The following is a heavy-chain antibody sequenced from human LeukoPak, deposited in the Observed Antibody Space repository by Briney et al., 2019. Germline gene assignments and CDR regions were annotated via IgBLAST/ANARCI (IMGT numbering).Heavy chain of an antibody. V-gene: IGHV4-59*01. Sequence: PSETLSLTCTVSGGSISSYYWSWIRQPPGKGLEWIGYIYYSGSTNYNPSLKSRLTISVDTSKNQFSLKLSSVIAADTAVYYCARGTFDYWGQGTLVTVSS. CDR2: IYYSGST. CDR1: GGSISSYY. J-gene: IGHJ4*02. CDR3: ARGTFDY.